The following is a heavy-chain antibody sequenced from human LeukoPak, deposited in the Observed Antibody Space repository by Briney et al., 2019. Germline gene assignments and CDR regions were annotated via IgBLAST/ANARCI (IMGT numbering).Heavy chain of an antibody. J-gene: IGHJ4*02. CDR3: AREGDSSGYYDLDY. V-gene: IGHV3-30*03. CDR2: ISYDGSNK. Sequence: GGSLRLSCAASGFTFSSYGMHWVRQAPGKGLEWVAVISYDGSNKYYADSVKGRFTISRDNSKNTLYLQMNSLRAEDTAVYYCAREGDSSGYYDLDYWGQGALVTVSS. D-gene: IGHD3-22*01. CDR1: GFTFSSYG.